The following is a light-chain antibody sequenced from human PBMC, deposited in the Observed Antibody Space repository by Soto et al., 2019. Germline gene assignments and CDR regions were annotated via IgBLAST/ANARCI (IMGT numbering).Light chain of an antibody. Sequence: ESVLTQAPGTLSLSPGERATLSCMASQSVSSSYLAWYQQKPGQAPRFLIYGTSSRATGIPDRFSGSGSGTDFSLTISRLKPEDFAVYSCHQYGSSPPRIGQGTKVDIK. CDR1: QSVSSSY. V-gene: IGKV3-20*01. CDR3: HQYGSSPPR. J-gene: IGKJ1*01. CDR2: GTS.